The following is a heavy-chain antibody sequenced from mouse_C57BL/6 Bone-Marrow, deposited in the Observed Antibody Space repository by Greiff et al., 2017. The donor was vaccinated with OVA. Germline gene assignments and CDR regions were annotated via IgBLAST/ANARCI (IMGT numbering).Heavy chain of an antibody. Sequence: VQLQQSGAELARPGASVKLSCKASGYTFTSSGISWVKQRTGQGLEWIGEIYPRSGNTYYNEKFKGKATLTADKSSSTAYMELRSLTSEDSAVYFCARGDLLWFVYYAMDYWGQGTSVTVSS. V-gene: IGHV1-81*01. D-gene: IGHD2-2*01. CDR1: GYTFTSSG. CDR2: IYPRSGNT. J-gene: IGHJ4*01. CDR3: ARGDLLWFVYYAMDY.